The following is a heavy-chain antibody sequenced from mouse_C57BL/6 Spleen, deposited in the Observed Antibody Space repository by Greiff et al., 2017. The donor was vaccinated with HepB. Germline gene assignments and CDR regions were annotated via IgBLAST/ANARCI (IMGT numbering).Heavy chain of an antibody. D-gene: IGHD1-1*01. Sequence: DVQLQESGPELVKPGASVKMSCKASGYTFTDYNMHWVKQSHGKSLEWIGYINPNNGGTSYNQKFKGKATLTVNKSSSTAYMELRSLTSEDSAVYYYAALRSYFDYWGQGTTLTVSS. CDR1: GYTFTDYN. CDR3: AALRSYFDY. J-gene: IGHJ2*01. V-gene: IGHV1-22*01. CDR2: INPNNGGT.